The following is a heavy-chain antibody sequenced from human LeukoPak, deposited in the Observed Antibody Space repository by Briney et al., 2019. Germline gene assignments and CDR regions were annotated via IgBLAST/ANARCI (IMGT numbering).Heavy chain of an antibody. CDR3: ARGRYDYGDYYYGMDV. CDR2: IWYDGSNK. D-gene: IGHD4-17*01. Sequence: GGSLRLSCAASGFTFSSYGMHWVRQAPGKGLEWVAVIWYDGSNKYYADSVKGRFTISRDNSKNTLYLQMNSLRAEDTAVYYCARGRYDYGDYYYGMDVWGQGTTVTVSS. V-gene: IGHV3-33*01. CDR1: GFTFSSYG. J-gene: IGHJ6*02.